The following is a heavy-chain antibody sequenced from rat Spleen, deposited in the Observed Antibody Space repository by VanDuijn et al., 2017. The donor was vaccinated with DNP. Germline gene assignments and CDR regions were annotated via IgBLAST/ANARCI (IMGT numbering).Heavy chain of an antibody. Sequence: EVQLVESGGGLVQPGRSLKLSCAASGFTFSDYAMAWVRQAPKKGLEWVATISYDGSRTYYRDSVKGRFTISRDNAKSTLYLQMDSLRSEDTATYYCASQTTEGIGYWGQGVMVTVSS. CDR3: ASQTTEGIGY. J-gene: IGHJ2*01. CDR1: GFTFSDYA. CDR2: ISYDGSRT. D-gene: IGHD1-11*01. V-gene: IGHV5-17*01.